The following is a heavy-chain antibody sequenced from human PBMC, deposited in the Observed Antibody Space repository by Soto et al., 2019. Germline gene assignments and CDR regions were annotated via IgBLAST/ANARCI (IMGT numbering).Heavy chain of an antibody. V-gene: IGHV1-2*02. CDR2: INPNSGGT. Sequence: ASVKVSCKASGYTFTGYYMHWVRQAPGQGLEWMGWINPNSGGTNYAQKFQGRVTMTRDTSISTAYMELSRLRSDDTAVYYCARGHARARFWSGYYPGVNGGMDVWGQGTTVTVSS. CDR3: ARGHARARFWSGYYPGVNGGMDV. J-gene: IGHJ6*02. D-gene: IGHD3-3*01. CDR1: GYTFTGYY.